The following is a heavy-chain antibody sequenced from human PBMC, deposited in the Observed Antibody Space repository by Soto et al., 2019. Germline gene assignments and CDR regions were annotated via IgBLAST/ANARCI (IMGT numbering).Heavy chain of an antibody. Sequence: SETLSLTCTVSGGSISSGGYYWSWIRQHPGKGLEWIGYIYYSGSTYYNPSLKSRVTISVDTSKNQFSLKLSSVTAADTAVYYCATKAWRRMGAFDIWGQGXMVTV. CDR1: GGSISSGGYY. CDR2: IYYSGST. D-gene: IGHD2-21*01. V-gene: IGHV4-31*03. CDR3: ATKAWRRMGAFDI. J-gene: IGHJ3*02.